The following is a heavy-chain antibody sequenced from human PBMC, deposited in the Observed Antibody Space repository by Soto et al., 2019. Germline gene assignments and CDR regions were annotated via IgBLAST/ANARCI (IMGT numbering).Heavy chain of an antibody. D-gene: IGHD4-4*01. CDR2: MYYSGSS. CDR1: GGSISSRTFW. V-gene: IGHV4-39*01. Sequence: QLQLQESGPGLVKPSETLSLTCSVSGGSISSRTFWWAWIRQPPGKGLEWIGAMYYSGSSYSSPSLMSRVTLSVDTSKNQLSLELNSVTAADTAVYYCARHPRDDYNYGGSGIFDYWGQGTLVTVSS. CDR3: ARHPRDDYNYGGSGIFDY. J-gene: IGHJ4*02.